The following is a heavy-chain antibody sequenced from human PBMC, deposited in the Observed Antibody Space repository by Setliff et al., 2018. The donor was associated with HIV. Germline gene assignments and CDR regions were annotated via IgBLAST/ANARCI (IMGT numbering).Heavy chain of an antibody. V-gene: IGHV4-59*01. J-gene: IGHJ6*02. Sequence: PSQTLSLTCKVSGASISSYYWSWVRQPPGKGLEWIGYIYNSGYSNSKPSLKSRVTMSLDTSKNQFSLELNSVTAADTAVYFCARGDGYRSNDAYYDTGMDVWGQGITVTVSS. D-gene: IGHD5-12*01. CDR3: ARGDGYRSNDAYYDTGMDV. CDR2: IYNSGYS. CDR1: GASISSYY.